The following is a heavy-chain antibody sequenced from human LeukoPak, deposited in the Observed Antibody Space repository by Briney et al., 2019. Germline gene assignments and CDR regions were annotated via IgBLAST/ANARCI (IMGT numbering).Heavy chain of an antibody. D-gene: IGHD3-3*01. CDR3: ARGSVEWYIFDY. CDR2: TNCDGSST. CDR1: GFTFSIYW. Sequence: QTGGSLRLSCAASGFTFSIYWMHWVPQAPGKGPVWVARTNCDGSSTAYADSVKGRFTISKDNAKNTLYLLMNSLRAEDTAVYYCARGSVEWYIFDYWGQGTLVTVSS. J-gene: IGHJ4*02. V-gene: IGHV3-74*01.